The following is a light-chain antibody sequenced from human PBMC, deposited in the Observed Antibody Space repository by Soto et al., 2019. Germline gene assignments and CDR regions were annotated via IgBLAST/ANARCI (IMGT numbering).Light chain of an antibody. J-gene: IGLJ2*01. CDR3: AAWDDSLNSVI. V-gene: IGLV1-44*01. CDR2: TNT. CDR1: RSNIGTNP. Sequence: QPVLTQPPSASGTPGQSVSISCSGSRSNIGTNPVNWYQQLPGTAPKLLFYTNTQRPSGVPDRFSASKSGTSASLAISGLRSEDEADYYCAAWDDSLNSVIFGGGTKLTVL.